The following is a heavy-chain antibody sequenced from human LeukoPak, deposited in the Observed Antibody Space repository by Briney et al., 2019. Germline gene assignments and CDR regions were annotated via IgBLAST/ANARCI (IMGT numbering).Heavy chain of an antibody. CDR3: TRHREGYYYDSSGLDY. CDR1: GFTFSGSA. CDR2: IRSKPNSYAT. Sequence: PGGSLRLSCAASGFTFSGSAMHLVRQASGKGLEWVGRIRSKPNSYATAYAASVKDRFTISRDDSKNMAYLQMNSLKTEDTAVYYCTRHREGYYYDSSGLDYWGQGTLVTVSS. D-gene: IGHD3-22*01. J-gene: IGHJ4*02. V-gene: IGHV3-73*01.